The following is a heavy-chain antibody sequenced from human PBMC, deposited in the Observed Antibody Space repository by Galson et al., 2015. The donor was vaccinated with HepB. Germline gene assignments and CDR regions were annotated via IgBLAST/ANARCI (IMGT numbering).Heavy chain of an antibody. CDR2: IDWDDDK. Sequence: PALVKPPQTLTLTCTFSGFSLSTSGMCVSWIRQPPGKALEWLALIDWDDDKYYSTSLKTRLTISKDTSKNQVVLTMTNMDPVDTATYYCARTPAGSGTTGTTNYAFDIWGQGTMVTVSS. V-gene: IGHV2-70*01. J-gene: IGHJ3*02. D-gene: IGHD1-1*01. CDR3: ARTPAGSGTTGTTNYAFDI. CDR1: GFSLSTSGMC.